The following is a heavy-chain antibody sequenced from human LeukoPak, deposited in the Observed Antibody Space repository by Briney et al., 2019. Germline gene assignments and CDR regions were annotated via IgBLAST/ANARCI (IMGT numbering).Heavy chain of an antibody. CDR2: INHSGST. J-gene: IGHJ4*02. Sequence: PGGSLRLSCAASGFTFSIQALSWVRQPPGKGLEWIGEINHSGSTNYNPSLKSRVTISVDTSKNQFSLKLSSVTAADTAVYYCARGPRAGIDYWGQGTLVTVSS. CDR3: ARGPRAGIDY. V-gene: IGHV4-34*01. CDR1: GFTFSIQA.